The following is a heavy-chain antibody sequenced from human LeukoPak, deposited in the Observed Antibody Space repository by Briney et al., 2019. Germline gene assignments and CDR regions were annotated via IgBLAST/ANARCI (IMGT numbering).Heavy chain of an antibody. Sequence: SVKVSCKASGGTFSSYAISWVRQAPGQGLEWMGGIIPIFGTANYAQKFQGRVTITADESTSTAYMELSSLRSEDTAVYYCASRYCTNGVCLDNPYCYYGMDVWGQGTTVTVSS. CDR2: IIPIFGTA. D-gene: IGHD2-8*01. V-gene: IGHV1-69*01. CDR1: GGTFSSYA. CDR3: ASRYCTNGVCLDNPYCYYGMDV. J-gene: IGHJ6*02.